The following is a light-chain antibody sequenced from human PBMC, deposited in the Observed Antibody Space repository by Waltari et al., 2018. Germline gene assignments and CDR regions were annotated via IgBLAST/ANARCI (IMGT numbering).Light chain of an antibody. J-gene: IGKJ2*01. CDR3: QGMYT. CDR2: GAS. CDR1: QSVSSSY. V-gene: IGKV3-20*01. Sequence: EIVLTQSPGTLSLSPGERATLSCRDSQSVSSSYLAWYQQKPGQAPRLLIYGASSRATGIPDRFSGSGSGTDFTLTISRLEPEDFAVYYCQGMYTFGQGTKLEIK.